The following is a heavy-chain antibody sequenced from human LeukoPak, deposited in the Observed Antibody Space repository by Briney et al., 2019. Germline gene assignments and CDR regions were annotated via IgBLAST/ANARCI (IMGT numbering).Heavy chain of an antibody. CDR3: ARPSGLLDSHDAFDI. J-gene: IGHJ3*02. CDR2: MNPNSGHT. V-gene: IGHV1-8*01. Sequence: ASVKVFCKASAYTFTTSDINWVRQAAGQGLEWMGWMNPNSGHTGYAQRFQGRVTMTRNTSISTAYMELSSLRSEDTAVYYCARPSGLLDSHDAFDIWGQGTMVTVSS. CDR1: AYTFTTSD. D-gene: IGHD1-26*01.